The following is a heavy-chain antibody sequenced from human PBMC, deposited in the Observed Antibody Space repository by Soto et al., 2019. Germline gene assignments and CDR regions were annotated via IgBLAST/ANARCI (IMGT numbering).Heavy chain of an antibody. V-gene: IGHV3-9*01. D-gene: IGHD3-10*01. CDR2: LSWNSVRI. CDR1: GFNFNDYG. CDR3: AKAMEKGYNPYYHYGMDX. Sequence: LRLSCAASGFNFNDYGMNWVRQAPGKGREWVSSLSWNSVRIGYAESVNVRLKISRDNAKNSLYLQMNSLRAEDTALYYCAKAMEKGYNPYYHYGMDXWGQGSTGTVS. J-gene: IGHJ6*02.